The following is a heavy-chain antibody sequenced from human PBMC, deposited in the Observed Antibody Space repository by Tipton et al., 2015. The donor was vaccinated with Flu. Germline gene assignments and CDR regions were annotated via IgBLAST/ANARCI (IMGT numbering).Heavy chain of an antibody. CDR1: GGSISYYY. J-gene: IGHJ6*02. Sequence: TLSLTCTVSGGSISYYYWNWIRQTPGKGLEWIGFSYYSGSTSYNPSLKSRVTISIDASKNQFSLDMTSLTAADTAGYYCARDLWNDRRAYYYYGVDVWGQGTTVTVPS. CDR2: SYYSGST. V-gene: IGHV4-59*12. D-gene: IGHD1-1*01. CDR3: ARDLWNDRRAYYYYGVDV.